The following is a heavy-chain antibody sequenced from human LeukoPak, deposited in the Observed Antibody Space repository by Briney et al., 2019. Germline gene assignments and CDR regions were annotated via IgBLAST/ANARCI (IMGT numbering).Heavy chain of an antibody. V-gene: IGHV5-51*01. CDR3: ARQRYCSSTSCLDY. J-gene: IGHJ4*02. CDR2: IYPGDSDT. Sequence: GESLKISCKGSGYRFTSYWIAWVRQMPGKGLEWMGIIYPGDSDTRYSPSFQGQVTISADKSISTAYLQWSSLKASDTAMYYCARQRYCSSTSCLDYWGQGTLVTVSS. D-gene: IGHD2-2*01. CDR1: GYRFTSYW.